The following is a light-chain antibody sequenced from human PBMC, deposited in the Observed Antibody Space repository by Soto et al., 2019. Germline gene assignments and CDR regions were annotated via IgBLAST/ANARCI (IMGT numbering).Light chain of an antibody. J-gene: IGKJ2*01. Sequence: IVLTQSPGTLSLPPGERATLSCRASQSVDSNYLAWYQQRPGQAPRLLIHGASSRATDIPDRFSGSGSGTDFTLTISRLEPEDFAVYYCQHYGFVWYTFGQGTNLEIK. V-gene: IGKV3-20*01. CDR2: GAS. CDR1: QSVDSNY. CDR3: QHYGFVWYT.